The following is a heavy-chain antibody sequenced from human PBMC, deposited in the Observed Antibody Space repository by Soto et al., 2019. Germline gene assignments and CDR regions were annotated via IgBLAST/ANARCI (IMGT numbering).Heavy chain of an antibody. CDR1: GYTFTSYA. J-gene: IGHJ6*02. CDR2: INAGNGNT. Sequence: ASVKVSCKASGYTFTSYAMHWVRQAPGQRLEWMGWINAGNGNTKYSQKFQGWVTMTRDTSISTAYMELSRLRSDDTAVYYCAREPYYYDSSRRNYGMDVWGQGTTVTVSS. V-gene: IGHV1-3*01. D-gene: IGHD3-22*01. CDR3: AREPYYYDSSRRNYGMDV.